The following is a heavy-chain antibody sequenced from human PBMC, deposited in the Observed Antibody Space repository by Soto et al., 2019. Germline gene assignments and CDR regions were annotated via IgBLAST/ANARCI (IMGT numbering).Heavy chain of an antibody. V-gene: IGHV3-73*01. D-gene: IGHD6-19*01. J-gene: IGHJ4*02. Sequence: PGGSLRLSCAASGFTFSVSAMHWVRQASGKGLEWVGRIRSKANNYATAYAASVKGRFTISRDDSKNTAYLQMNSLKTEDTALYYCTGYSSSLGYDYWGQGTLVTVSS. CDR2: IRSKANNYAT. CDR1: GFTFSVSA. CDR3: TGYSSSLGYDY.